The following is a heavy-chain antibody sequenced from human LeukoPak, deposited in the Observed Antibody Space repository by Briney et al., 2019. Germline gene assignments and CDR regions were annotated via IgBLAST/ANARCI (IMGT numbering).Heavy chain of an antibody. D-gene: IGHD6-19*01. CDR3: ARVGYSSGWYYDY. CDR1: GLTFSAYS. V-gene: IGHV3-21*01. CDR2: ISSTSSYI. Sequence: GGSLRLSCAASGLTFSAYSMNWVRQAPGKGLEWVASISSTSSYIYYADSVKGRFIISRDNAKNSLYLQMNSLRAEDTAAYYCARVGYSSGWYYDYWGQGTLVTVSS. J-gene: IGHJ4*02.